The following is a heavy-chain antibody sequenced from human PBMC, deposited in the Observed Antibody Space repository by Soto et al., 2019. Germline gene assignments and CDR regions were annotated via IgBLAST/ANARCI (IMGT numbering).Heavy chain of an antibody. CDR2: ISVSGGST. D-gene: IGHD1-26*01. Sequence: PRGSLRLACAASVFTFSSYAMCWVRQAPGKGLDWVSSISVSGGSTYYADSVNGRFTISRDNSKNTLYLQMNSLRAEDTAVYYCAKDGYSINRNKPLDYWGQGTLVTVSS. CDR1: VFTFSSYA. CDR3: AKDGYSINRNKPLDY. J-gene: IGHJ4*02. V-gene: IGHV3-23*01.